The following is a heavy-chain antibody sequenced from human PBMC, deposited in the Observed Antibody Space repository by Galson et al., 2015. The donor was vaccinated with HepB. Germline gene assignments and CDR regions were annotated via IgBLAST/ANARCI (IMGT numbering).Heavy chain of an antibody. Sequence: SVKVSCKASGYTFISCGISWVRQAPGQGLEWMGWISAFNGNTKYAQKVQGRVTMTTDTSTSTAYMELRSLRSDDTAVYFCARDPHIVAWTGLDHWGQGTLVTVSS. D-gene: IGHD2-21*01. CDR3: ARDPHIVAWTGLDH. V-gene: IGHV1-18*01. CDR1: GYTFISCG. J-gene: IGHJ4*02. CDR2: ISAFNGNT.